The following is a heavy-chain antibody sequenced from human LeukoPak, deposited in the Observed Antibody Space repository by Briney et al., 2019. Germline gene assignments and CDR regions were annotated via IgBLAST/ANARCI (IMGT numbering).Heavy chain of an antibody. CDR2: IDPSDSYT. V-gene: IGHV5-10-1*01. Sequence: GQPLRISCKGAGYSFTSYWISWVRQMPGKGLEWMGKIDPSDSYTNYSPSFQGHATISANKSISNAYLQWSSLKASDTAMYYCARLPGEYYYGSGSSSDYWGQGTLVTVSS. D-gene: IGHD3-10*01. CDR1: GYSFTSYW. CDR3: ARLPGEYYYGSGSSSDY. J-gene: IGHJ4*01.